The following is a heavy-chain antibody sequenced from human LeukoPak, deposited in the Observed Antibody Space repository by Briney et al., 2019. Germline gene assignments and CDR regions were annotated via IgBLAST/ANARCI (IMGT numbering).Heavy chain of an antibody. D-gene: IGHD3-22*01. CDR2: ISSSSSYI. V-gene: IGHV3-21*01. CDR1: GFTFSSYS. Sequence: GGSLRLSCAASGFTFSSYSMNWVRQAPGKGLEWVSSISSSSSYIYYADSVKGRFTISRDNAENPLYLQMNSLRAEDTAVYYCVGYYYDSSGYYNDDYWGQGTLVTVSS. CDR3: VGYYYDSSGYYNDDY. J-gene: IGHJ4*02.